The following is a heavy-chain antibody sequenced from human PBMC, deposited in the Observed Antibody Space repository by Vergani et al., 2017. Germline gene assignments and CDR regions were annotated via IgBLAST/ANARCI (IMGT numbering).Heavy chain of an antibody. D-gene: IGHD2-21*01. CDR2: IFHTGTT. CDR1: GESLSGNYW. V-gene: IGHV4-4*03. Sequence: QVQLQESGPGLVKPPGTLSLTCSVSGESLSGNYWWSWVRQPPGKGLEWIGKIFHTGTTSFNPSLKSRATISMDQSKNQFSLKLNSVTAADTAVYYCATIPLWYGTSADVDFWGQGTLVTVSS. J-gene: IGHJ4*02. CDR3: ATIPLWYGTSADVDF.